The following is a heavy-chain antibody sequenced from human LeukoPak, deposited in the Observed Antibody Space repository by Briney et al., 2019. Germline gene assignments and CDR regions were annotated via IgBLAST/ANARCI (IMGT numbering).Heavy chain of an antibody. CDR3: VKDSGVVPHASHYFEH. D-gene: IGHD3-3*01. J-gene: IGHJ4*02. CDR2: ISWNGDTI. V-gene: IGHV3-9*01. CDR1: GFNFADSA. Sequence: PGRSLRLSCAASGFNFADSAMHWVRQPPGKGLEWVSGISWNGDTIDYVGSVRGRFTISRDNAKNSLDLQMNNLRPEDTAFYYCVKDSGVVPHASHYFEHWGQGTLVTVSS.